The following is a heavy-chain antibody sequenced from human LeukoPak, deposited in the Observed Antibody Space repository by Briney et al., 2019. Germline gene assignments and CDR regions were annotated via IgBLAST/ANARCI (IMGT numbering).Heavy chain of an antibody. D-gene: IGHD3-10*02. V-gene: IGHV3-21*01. CDR3: AELGITMIGGA. Sequence: GGSLRLSCAASGFTFSSYSMSWVRQAPGKGLEWVSSISSSSSYIYYADSVKGRFTISTDNAKNSLYLQMNSLRAEDTAVYYCAELGITMIGGAWGKGTTVTISS. CDR2: ISSSSSYI. J-gene: IGHJ6*04. CDR1: GFTFSSYS.